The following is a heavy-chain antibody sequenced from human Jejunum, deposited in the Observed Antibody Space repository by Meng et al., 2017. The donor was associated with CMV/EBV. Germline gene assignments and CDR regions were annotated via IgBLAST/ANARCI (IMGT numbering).Heavy chain of an antibody. CDR2: IYSGGTT. J-gene: IGHJ4*02. V-gene: IGHV3-53*05. CDR1: GFPVGRNF. CDR3: ARDSGADSVATGDFDY. Sequence: GFPVGRNFMGWVRPAPGRGLEWVSVIYSGGTTYYADSVKGRFTISRDNSKNTLYLQMNSLRVEDTAVYYCARDSGADSVATGDFDYWGQGTLVTVSS. D-gene: IGHD5-12*01.